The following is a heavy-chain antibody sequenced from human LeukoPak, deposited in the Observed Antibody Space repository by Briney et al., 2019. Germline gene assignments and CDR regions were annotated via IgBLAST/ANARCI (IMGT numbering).Heavy chain of an antibody. CDR3: ARAVQLERPPPLKGYYYMDV. CDR1: GYTFTSYG. J-gene: IGHJ6*03. CDR2: ISAYNGNT. D-gene: IGHD1-1*01. Sequence: RASVKVSCKASGYTFTSYGISWVRQAPGQGLEWMGWISAYNGNTNYAQKLQGRVTMTTDTSTSTAYMELRSLRSDDTAVYYCARAVQLERPPPLKGYYYMDVWGKGTTVTVSS. V-gene: IGHV1-18*01.